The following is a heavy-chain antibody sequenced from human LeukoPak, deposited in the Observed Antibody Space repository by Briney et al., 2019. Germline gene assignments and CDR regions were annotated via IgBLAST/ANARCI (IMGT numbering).Heavy chain of an antibody. CDR2: IFTSGWT. CDR1: GGSISSYY. D-gene: IGHD2-21*01. CDR3: ATSHDVKTAPYDL. Sequence: PSETLSLTCTVSGGSISSYYWSWVRQSPGKGLEWIGYIFTSGWTDYNPSLKSRVTMSVDTSKNQLSMELRFLTAADTAVYYCATSHDVKTAPYDLWGQGTLITVSS. J-gene: IGHJ5*02. V-gene: IGHV4-4*09.